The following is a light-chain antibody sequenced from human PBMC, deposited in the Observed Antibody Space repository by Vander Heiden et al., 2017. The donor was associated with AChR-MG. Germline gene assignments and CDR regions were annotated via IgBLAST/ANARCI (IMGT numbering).Light chain of an antibody. CDR1: QSVSRW. CDR2: GAS. Sequence: GDRVIITCRASQSVSRWLAWYQQKPGKAPKLLIFGASTLETGVPSRFSGSGYGTESTLTMSIRQLDDFASYSCQQDNSNLGVSFGSETKENIK. J-gene: IGKJ3*01. CDR3: QQDNSNLGVS. V-gene: IGKV1-5*03.